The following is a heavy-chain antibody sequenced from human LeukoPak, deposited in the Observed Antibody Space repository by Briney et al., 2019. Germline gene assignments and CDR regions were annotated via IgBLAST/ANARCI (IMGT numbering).Heavy chain of an antibody. CDR2: IDYDSSHI. D-gene: IGHD3-9*01. Sequence: GGSLRLSCAASGFTFSNSAMNWVRQVPGKGLEWVSSIDYDSSHIYYAASVRGRFTISRDNARNSVYLQMNSLRVEDTAVYCCARDPLRYLRVGHYDYWGQGTLVAVSS. CDR1: GFTFSNSA. V-gene: IGHV3-21*01. J-gene: IGHJ4*02. CDR3: ARDPLRYLRVGHYDY.